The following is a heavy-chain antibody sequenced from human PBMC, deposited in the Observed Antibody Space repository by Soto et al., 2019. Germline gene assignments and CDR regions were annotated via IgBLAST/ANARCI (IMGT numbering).Heavy chain of an antibody. J-gene: IGHJ4*02. CDR3: ARTSGRLDY. V-gene: IGHV4-59*08. CDR2: IYYSGST. Sequence: SETLSLTCTVSGGSISSYYWSWIRQPPGKGLEWIGYIYYSGSTNYNPSLKSRVTISVDTSKNQFSLKLSSVTAADTAVYYCARTSGRLDYWGQGTLVTVSS. D-gene: IGHD5-12*01. CDR1: GGSISSYY.